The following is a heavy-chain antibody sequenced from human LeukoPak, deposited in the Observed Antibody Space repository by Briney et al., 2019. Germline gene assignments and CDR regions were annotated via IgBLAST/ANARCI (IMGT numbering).Heavy chain of an antibody. CDR1: GYTFTTYG. Sequence: ASVKVSCKASGYTFTTYGFNWVRQPPAQGLEWIGWLNSRDGYAKYAEKFQGRVTMTTDTSTSTPNLELRSLRSDNTGVYYCVRGTWGDVIDYWGQGDLVTVSS. CDR3: VRGTWGDVIDY. J-gene: IGHJ4*02. V-gene: IGHV1-18*01. CDR2: LNSRDGYA. D-gene: IGHD2-21*02.